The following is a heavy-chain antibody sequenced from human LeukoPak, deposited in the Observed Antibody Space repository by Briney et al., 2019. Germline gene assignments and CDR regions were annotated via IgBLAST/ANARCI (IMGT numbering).Heavy chain of an antibody. CDR3: ARHGNYYDTSQSDP. V-gene: IGHV4-38-2*01. CDR2: VYHSGST. J-gene: IGHJ5*02. D-gene: IGHD3-22*01. Sequence: PSQTLSLTCAVSGYSISSGYYWGWIRQPPGKGLEWIGSVYHSGSTYYNPSLKSRVTISVDTSKNQFSLKLSSVTAADTAVYYCARHGNYYDTSQSDPWGQGTLVTVSS. CDR1: GYSISSGYY.